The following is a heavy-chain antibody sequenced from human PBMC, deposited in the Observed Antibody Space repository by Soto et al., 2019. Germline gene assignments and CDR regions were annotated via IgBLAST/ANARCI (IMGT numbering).Heavy chain of an antibody. CDR2: ISSSSSSI. V-gene: IGHV3-48*01. J-gene: IGHJ2*01. Sequence: GGSLRLSCAASGFTFSSYSMNWVRQAPGKGLKWLSYISSSSSSIYYADSVKGRFTISRDNAKNSLYLQMNSLRAEDTAKYYCARVMSISWYFDLWGRGTLVTVSS. D-gene: IGHD5-12*01. CDR1: GFTFSSYS. CDR3: ARVMSISWYFDL.